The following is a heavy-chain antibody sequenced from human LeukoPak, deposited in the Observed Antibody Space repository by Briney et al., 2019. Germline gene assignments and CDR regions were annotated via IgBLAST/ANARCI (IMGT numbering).Heavy chain of an antibody. J-gene: IGHJ5*02. V-gene: IGHV1-46*01. CDR1: GYTFTSYY. CDR3: ARDNSVGDNAWWLDP. CDR2: ISPTGGST. D-gene: IGHD1-26*01. Sequence: GASVKVSCKASGYTFTSYYMHWVRQAPGQGLEWMGLISPTGGSTGYAQKFQGGVTMTRDMSTSTDYMELSSLRSEDAAIYYCARDNSVGDNAWWLDPWGQGTLVTVSS.